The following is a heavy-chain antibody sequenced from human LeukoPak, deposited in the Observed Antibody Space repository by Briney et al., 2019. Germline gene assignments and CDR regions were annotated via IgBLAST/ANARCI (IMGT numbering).Heavy chain of an antibody. J-gene: IGHJ4*02. V-gene: IGHV3-30*18. CDR3: AKSSTIIEELGYYFDY. Sequence: GGSLRLSCAASGFTFSSYGMHWVRQAPGKGLEWVAVISYDGSNEYYADSVKGRFTISRDNSKNTLYLQMNSLRAEDTAVYYCAKSSTIIEELGYYFDYWGQGTLVTVSS. CDR1: GFTFSSYG. D-gene: IGHD3-22*01. CDR2: ISYDGSNE.